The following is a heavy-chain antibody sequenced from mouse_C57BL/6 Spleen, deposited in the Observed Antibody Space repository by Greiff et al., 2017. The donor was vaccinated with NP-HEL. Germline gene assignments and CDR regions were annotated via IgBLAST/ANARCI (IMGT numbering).Heavy chain of an antibody. CDR1: GYTFTSYW. J-gene: IGHJ3*01. CDR2: IDPSASYT. V-gene: IGHV1-69*01. CDR3: ARKDLFWFAY. Sequence: QVQLQQPGAELVMPGASVKLSCKASGYTFTSYWMHWVKQRPGQGLEWIGEIDPSASYTNYNQKFKGKSTLTVDKSSSTAYMQLSSLTSEDSAVYYCARKDLFWFAYWGQGTLVTVSA. D-gene: IGHD1-1*01.